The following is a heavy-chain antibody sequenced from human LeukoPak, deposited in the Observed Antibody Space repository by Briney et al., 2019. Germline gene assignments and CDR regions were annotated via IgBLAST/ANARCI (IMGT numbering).Heavy chain of an antibody. Sequence: GSLRLSCAASGFTFSSYEMNWVRQAPGKGLEWLGEINHSGSTNYNPSLKSRVTISVDTSKNQFSLKLSSVTAADTAVYYCARRRSGYDILYYLDYWGQGTLVAVSS. CDR3: ARRRSGYDILYYLDY. D-gene: IGHD5-12*01. J-gene: IGHJ4*02. V-gene: IGHV4-34*01. CDR2: INHSGST. CDR1: GFTFSSYE.